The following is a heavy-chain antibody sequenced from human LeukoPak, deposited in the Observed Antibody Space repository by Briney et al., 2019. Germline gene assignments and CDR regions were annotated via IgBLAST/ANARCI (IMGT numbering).Heavy chain of an antibody. CDR3: ARTITMVRGVIIGKQNWFDP. V-gene: IGHV4-59*11. J-gene: IGHJ5*02. Sequence: PSETLSLTCTVSGGSISSHYWSWIRQPPGKGLEWIGYIYYSGSTNYNPSLKSRVTLSVDTSKNQFSLKLSYVTAADTAVYYCARTITMVRGVIIGKQNWFDPWGQGTLVTVSS. CDR2: IYYSGST. D-gene: IGHD3-10*01. CDR1: GGSISSHY.